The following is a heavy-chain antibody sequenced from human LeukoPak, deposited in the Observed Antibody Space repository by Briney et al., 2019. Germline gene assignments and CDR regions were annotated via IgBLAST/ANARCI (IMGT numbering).Heavy chain of an antibody. Sequence: SETLSLTCTVSGGSISSYYWSWIRQPPGKGLEWIGYIYYSGSTNYNPSLKSRVTISVDTSKNQFSLNLNSVTAADTAEYYCARAPGSAYYPYYYLDVWGKGTTVTVSS. CDR1: GGSISSYY. D-gene: IGHD6-19*01. J-gene: IGHJ6*03. CDR2: IYYSGST. V-gene: IGHV4-59*01. CDR3: ARAPGSAYYPYYYLDV.